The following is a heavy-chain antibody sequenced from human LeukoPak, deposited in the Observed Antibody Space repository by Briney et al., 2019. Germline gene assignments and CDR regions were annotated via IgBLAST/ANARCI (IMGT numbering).Heavy chain of an antibody. V-gene: IGHV3-49*04. CDR2: IRGKAYGGAT. Sequence: GGSLRLSCAVSGFTFSSHGMHWVRQAPGKGLEWVGFIRGKAYGGATEYAASVKGRFTISRDESKSIAYLQMNSLKTEDTAVYYCTRAYDGSGYYYHYWGQGTLVTVSS. D-gene: IGHD3-22*01. J-gene: IGHJ4*02. CDR3: TRAYDGSGYYYHY. CDR1: GFTFSSHG.